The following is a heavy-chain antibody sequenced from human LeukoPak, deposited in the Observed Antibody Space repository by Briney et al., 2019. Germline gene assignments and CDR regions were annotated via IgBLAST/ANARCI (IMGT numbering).Heavy chain of an antibody. Sequence: ASVKVSCKASGYTFTGYYMHWVRQAPGQGLEWMGWINPNSGGTNYAQKFQGRVTMTRDTSISTAYMELSSLRSEDTAVYYCATYTDHYFDYWGQGTLVTVSS. CDR1: GYTFTGYY. V-gene: IGHV1-2*02. CDR2: INPNSGGT. CDR3: ATYTDHYFDY. J-gene: IGHJ4*02. D-gene: IGHD3-16*01.